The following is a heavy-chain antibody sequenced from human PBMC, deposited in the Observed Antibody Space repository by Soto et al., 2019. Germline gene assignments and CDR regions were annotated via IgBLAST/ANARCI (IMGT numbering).Heavy chain of an antibody. CDR1: GFTFGSYA. J-gene: IGHJ4*02. D-gene: IGHD1-26*01. CDR3: ARDPGRSPIDY. CDR2: INVNGGGP. V-gene: IGHV3-23*01. Sequence: PGGALRLSCAASGFTFGSYAMSWVRQTPGKGLEWVASINVNGGGPYYADSVKGRFTISRDTSASTAYMELSSLRSEDTAVYYCARDPGRSPIDYWGQGTLVTVSS.